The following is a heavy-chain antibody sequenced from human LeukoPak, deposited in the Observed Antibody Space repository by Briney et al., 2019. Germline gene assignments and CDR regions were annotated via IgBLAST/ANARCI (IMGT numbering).Heavy chain of an antibody. CDR1: GGSISSYY. J-gene: IGHJ4*02. V-gene: IGHV4-59*01. CDR3: ATGQDYYDSSGYFDY. Sequence: SETLSFTCTVSGGSISSYYWSWFRHPPWKGRERIGYIYYSGSTNYNPSLKSRVTISVDTSKNQFSLKLSSVTAADTAVYYCATGQDYYDSSGYFDYWGQGTLVTVSS. CDR2: IYYSGST. D-gene: IGHD3-22*01.